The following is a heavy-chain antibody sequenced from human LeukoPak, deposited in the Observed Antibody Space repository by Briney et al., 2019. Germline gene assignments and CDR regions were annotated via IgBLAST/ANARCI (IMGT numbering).Heavy chain of an antibody. D-gene: IGHD6-6*01. CDR1: GFTVSSNY. CDR3: ARGRSIAARLVGYFDY. Sequence: GGSLRLSCAASGFTVSSNYMSWVRQAPGKGLEWVSVIYSGGSTYYADSVKGRFTISRDNSKNTLYLQMNSLRAEDTAVYYCARGRSIAARLVGYFDYWGQGTLDTVSS. V-gene: IGHV3-53*01. CDR2: IYSGGST. J-gene: IGHJ4*02.